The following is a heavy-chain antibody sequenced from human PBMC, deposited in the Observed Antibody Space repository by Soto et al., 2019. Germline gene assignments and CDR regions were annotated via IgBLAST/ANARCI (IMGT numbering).Heavy chain of an antibody. CDR2: INFSGNT. D-gene: IGHD2-2*01. J-gene: IGHJ3*02. V-gene: IGHV4-59*01. CDR3: ARVRGLGCSSTSCRDLDGFDI. Sequence: SDTLSLTCTVSGGSLSSYYWSWIRQPPGKGLEWIGYINFSGNTNYNPSLKSRITISLDTSKTQFSLKLDSVTAADTAVYYCARVRGLGCSSTSCRDLDGFDIWGQGTLVTVSS. CDR1: GGSLSSYY.